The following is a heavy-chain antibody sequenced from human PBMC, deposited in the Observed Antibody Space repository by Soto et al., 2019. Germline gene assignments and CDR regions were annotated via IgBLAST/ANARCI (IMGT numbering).Heavy chain of an antibody. D-gene: IGHD2-15*01. J-gene: IGHJ4*02. CDR2: IYSGTT. CDR3: AREDSGAFFDF. Sequence: PSETLSLTCAVPGGSIISGGYSWSWIRQPPGKGLEWIGYIYSGTTHYNPSLESRVTIAMDRSKNQVSPSLKSVTAADTAVYYCAREDSGAFFDFWGQGTLVTVSS. CDR1: GGSIISGGYS. V-gene: IGHV4-30-2*01.